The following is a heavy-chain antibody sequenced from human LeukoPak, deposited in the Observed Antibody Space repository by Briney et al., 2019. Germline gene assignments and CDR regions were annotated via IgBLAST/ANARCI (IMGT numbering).Heavy chain of an antibody. CDR1: GFTFSSYS. D-gene: IGHD3-10*01. CDR2: ISSSSSYI. V-gene: IGHV3-21*01. Sequence: GGSPRLACAASGFTFSSYSMNWVRQAPGKGLEWVSSISSSSSYIYYADSVKGRFTISRDNAKNSLYLQMNSLRAEDTAVYYCARVGPGSGSYPLYYMDVWGKGTTVTVSS. J-gene: IGHJ6*03. CDR3: ARVGPGSGSYPLYYMDV.